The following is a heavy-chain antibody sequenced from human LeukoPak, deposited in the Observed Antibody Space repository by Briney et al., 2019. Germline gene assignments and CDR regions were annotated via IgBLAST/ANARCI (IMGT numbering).Heavy chain of an antibody. CDR2: IYYSGST. V-gene: IGHV4-39*02. Sequence: PSETLPLTCTVSGGSISSSSYYWGWIRQPPGKGLEWIGSIYYSGSTYYNPSLKSRVTISVDTSKNQFSLKLSSVTAADTAVYYCARDPVAGYSSLDWGQGTLVTVSS. CDR3: ARDPVAGYSSLD. CDR1: GGSISSSSYY. J-gene: IGHJ4*02. D-gene: IGHD6-13*01.